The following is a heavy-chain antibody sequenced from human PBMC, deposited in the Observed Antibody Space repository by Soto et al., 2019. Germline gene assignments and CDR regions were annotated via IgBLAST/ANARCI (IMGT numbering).Heavy chain of an antibody. J-gene: IGHJ4*02. CDR2: INPNFGTI. CDR1: GDTFTSYY. D-gene: IGHD6-13*01. V-gene: IGHV1-46*01. CDR3: AIAPQPGSSSYYFDD. Sequence: QVQLVQSGAEVKKPGASVKVSCKASGDTFTSYYVHWVRPAPGQGLEWMGIINPNFGTINYAEMFQDAVSMTRDSSTTTVYMELSSLRSEDTAICFWAIAPQPGSSSYYFDDGGQGNMVTVSS.